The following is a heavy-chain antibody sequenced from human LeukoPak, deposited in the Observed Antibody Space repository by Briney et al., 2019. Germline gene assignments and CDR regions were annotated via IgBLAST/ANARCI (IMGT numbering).Heavy chain of an antibody. Sequence: PGGSLRLSCAASGFIFSSHDMNWVRQAPGKGLVWVSHINRDGSVTTYADSVKGRFTISRDNAKNTLYLQMNSLRAEDTAVYYCARDHPSGYTSDYWGQGTLVTVSS. CDR1: GFIFSSHD. CDR3: ARDHPSGYTSDY. D-gene: IGHD5-12*01. J-gene: IGHJ4*02. V-gene: IGHV3-74*03. CDR2: INRDGSVT.